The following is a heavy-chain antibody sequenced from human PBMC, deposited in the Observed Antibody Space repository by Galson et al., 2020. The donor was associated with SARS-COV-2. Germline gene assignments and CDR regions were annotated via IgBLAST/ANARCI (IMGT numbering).Heavy chain of an antibody. CDR1: GGSISSYY. Sequence: SETLSLTCTVSGGSISSYYWSWIWQPPGKGLEWIGYIYYSGSTNYNPSLKSRVTISVDTSKNQFSLKLSSVTAADTAVYYCARVIRDTAMVTMDYYCGMDGWGQGTTVTVSS. V-gene: IGHV4-59*01. CDR2: IYYSGST. CDR3: ARVIRDTAMVTMDYYCGMDG. D-gene: IGHD5-18*01. J-gene: IGHJ6*02.